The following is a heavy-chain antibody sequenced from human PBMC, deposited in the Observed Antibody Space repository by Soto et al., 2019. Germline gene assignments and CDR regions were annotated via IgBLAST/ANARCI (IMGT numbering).Heavy chain of an antibody. CDR3: AKGPSTTVDYYFDY. CDR2: ISGSGGST. Sequence: GYLRLPCGASGFTFSRYRISWVRPAPGEGLEWVSAISGSGGSTYYADSVKGRFTISRDNSKNTLYLQMNSLRAEDTAVYYCAKGPSTTVDYYFDYWGQRTLVTVSS. CDR1: GFTFSRYR. J-gene: IGHJ4*02. V-gene: IGHV3-23*01. D-gene: IGHD4-4*01.